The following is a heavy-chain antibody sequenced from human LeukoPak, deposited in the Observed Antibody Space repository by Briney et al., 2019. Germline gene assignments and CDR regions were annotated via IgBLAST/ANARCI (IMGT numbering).Heavy chain of an antibody. V-gene: IGHV3-30*02. J-gene: IGHJ4*02. Sequence: GGSLRLSCAASGFTFSNYGMHWVRQAPGKGLEWVAFIRFDGSDRYYTDSVKGRFTLYRDISRNTLYLQMNSLRADDTAVYYCAKAGAMILQHYFDYWGQGTLVTVSS. CDR3: AKAGAMILQHYFDY. D-gene: IGHD3-22*01. CDR2: IRFDGSDR. CDR1: GFTFSNYG.